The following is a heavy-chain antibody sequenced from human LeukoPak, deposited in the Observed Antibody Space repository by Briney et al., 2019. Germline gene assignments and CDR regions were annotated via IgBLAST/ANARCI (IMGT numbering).Heavy chain of an antibody. CDR3: ARVSVRCSSTSCYLASWFDP. Sequence: GASVKVSCKASGYTFTSYGISWVRQAPGQGLEWMGWISAYNGNTNYAQKLQGRVTMTTGTSTSTAYMELRSLRSDDTAVYYCARVSVRCSSTSCYLASWFDPWGQGTLVTVSS. CDR2: ISAYNGNT. D-gene: IGHD2-2*01. CDR1: GYTFTSYG. V-gene: IGHV1-18*01. J-gene: IGHJ5*02.